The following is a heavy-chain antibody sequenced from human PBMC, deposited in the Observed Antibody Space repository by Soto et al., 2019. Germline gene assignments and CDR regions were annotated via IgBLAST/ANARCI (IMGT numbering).Heavy chain of an antibody. CDR3: ARRWSAQDH. CDR1: GFTFSDYH. V-gene: IGHV3-11*05. D-gene: IGHD1-26*01. CDR2: ISGSSDYT. Sequence: QVQLVESGGGLVKPGGSLRLSCAASGFTFSDYHMTWIRQAPGKGLEWLSDISGSSDYTVSADSIKGRFIISRDNATKSLYLQMNSLRVEDTAVYYSARRWSAQDHWGQGTLVTVSS. J-gene: IGHJ1*01.